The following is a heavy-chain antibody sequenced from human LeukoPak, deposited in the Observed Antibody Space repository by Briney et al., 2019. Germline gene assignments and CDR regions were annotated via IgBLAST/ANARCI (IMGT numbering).Heavy chain of an antibody. CDR1: GYTFTGYY. D-gene: IGHD3-16*01. Sequence: ASVKVPFKTSGYTFTGYYILWVRQAPGQGLEWMGRINPDSGGTNFAQRFQGRVTLTRDTSISTAYMERSRLRSDDTAVYYCARELGGSYNWFDPWGQGTLVTVSS. V-gene: IGHV1-2*06. CDR3: ARELGGSYNWFDP. J-gene: IGHJ5*02. CDR2: INPDSGGT.